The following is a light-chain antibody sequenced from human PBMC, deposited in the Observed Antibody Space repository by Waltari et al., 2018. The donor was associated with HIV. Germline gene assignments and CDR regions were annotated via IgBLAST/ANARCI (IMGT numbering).Light chain of an antibody. CDR2: AAS. V-gene: IGKV3-20*01. CDR3: QQYGTSPFT. CDR1: QSVSSNY. J-gene: IGKJ3*01. Sequence: EIVLTKSPDTLPLSPVDRATLSCRASQSVSSNYLAWYQQKPGQAPRLLIYAASRRATGIPDRFSGSGSGTDFTLTINRLEPEDFAVYYCQQYGTSPFTFGPGTKVDIK.